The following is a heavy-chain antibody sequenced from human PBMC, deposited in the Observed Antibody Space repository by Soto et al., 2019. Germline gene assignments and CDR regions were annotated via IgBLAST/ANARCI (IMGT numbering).Heavy chain of an antibody. D-gene: IGHD2-15*01. V-gene: IGHV1-46*01. Sequence: GASVKVSCKPSGYRFSNFYVHWVRQAPGQGLEWMGIIDPSSGTTSYTQKFQERVTMTRDTSMSTVYMELSRLRSEDTAVYYCARGAVVVPNGLIAGMDVWGLGTTVTVSS. J-gene: IGHJ6*02. CDR3: ARGAVVVPNGLIAGMDV. CDR2: IDPSSGTT. CDR1: GYRFSNFY.